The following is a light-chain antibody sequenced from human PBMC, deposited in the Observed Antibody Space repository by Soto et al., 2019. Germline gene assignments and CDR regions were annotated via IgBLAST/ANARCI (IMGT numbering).Light chain of an antibody. J-gene: IGLJ1*01. CDR1: SRDVGGYNY. CDR2: EVS. CDR3: NSYIGSSSYV. V-gene: IGLV2-14*01. Sequence: QSALTQPASVSGSPGQSITISCTGTSRDVGGYNYVSWYQQHPGTAPKLIIYEVSNRPLGVSNRFSGSKSGNTASLTISGLQAEDEADYFCNSYIGSSSYVFGSGTKLTVL.